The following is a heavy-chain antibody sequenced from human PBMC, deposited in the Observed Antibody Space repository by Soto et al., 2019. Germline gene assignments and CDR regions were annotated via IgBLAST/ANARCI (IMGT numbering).Heavy chain of an antibody. CDR2: IYHSGST. D-gene: IGHD4-17*01. CDR1: GGSISSGGYS. CDR3: AREGDYGDYSGAFDI. V-gene: IGHV4-30-2*01. Sequence: QLQLQESGSGLVKPSQTLSLTCAVSGGSISSGGYSWSWLRQPPGKGLEWIGYIYHSGSTYYNPSLKSRVTISGDRSKNQFSLTLRSVTAADTAVYYCAREGDYGDYSGAFDIWGQGTMVTVSS. J-gene: IGHJ3*02.